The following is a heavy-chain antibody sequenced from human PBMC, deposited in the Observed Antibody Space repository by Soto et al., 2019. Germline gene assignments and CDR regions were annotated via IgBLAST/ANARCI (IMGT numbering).Heavy chain of an antibody. D-gene: IGHD2-15*01. CDR3: ARAPDSVVVVSGGGMDV. V-gene: IGHV4-34*01. J-gene: IGHJ6*02. Sequence: LSLTCAVSGGSFSGYSWTWIRQPPGKGLEWIGEINHRGSTIYNPSLKSRVTISVDPSKRQFSLKLNSVTAADTAVYYCARAPDSVVVVSGGGMDVWGQGTTVAVSS. CDR1: GGSFSGYS. CDR2: INHRGST.